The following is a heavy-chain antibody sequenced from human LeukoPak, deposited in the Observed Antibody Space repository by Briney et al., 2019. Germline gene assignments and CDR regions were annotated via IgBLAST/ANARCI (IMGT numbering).Heavy chain of an antibody. D-gene: IGHD6-13*01. CDR2: IYYSGST. CDR1: AASISSNSYY. J-gene: IGHJ4*02. CDR3: ASFGLYSSSRSI. V-gene: IGHV4-39*01. Sequence: SETLSLTCTVSAASISSNSYYSGWIRQPPGKGLEWIGSIYYSGSTYYNPSLKTRVTISVDTSKNQFSLKLSSVTAADTAVYYCASFGLYSSSRSIWGQGTLVSVSS.